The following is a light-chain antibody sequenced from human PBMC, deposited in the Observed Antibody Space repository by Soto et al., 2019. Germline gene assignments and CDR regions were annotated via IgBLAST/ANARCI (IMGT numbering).Light chain of an antibody. J-gene: IGKJ4*01. CDR2: AAS. CDR1: QSISSY. CDR3: QQSYSTPPF. Sequence: DIQMTQSPSSLSASVGDRVTITCRASQSISSYLNWYQKKPGKAPKLLIYAASSLQSGVPSRFSGSGSGTDFTLTISSLQPEDFATYYCQQSYSTPPFFGGGTKVEIK. V-gene: IGKV1-39*01.